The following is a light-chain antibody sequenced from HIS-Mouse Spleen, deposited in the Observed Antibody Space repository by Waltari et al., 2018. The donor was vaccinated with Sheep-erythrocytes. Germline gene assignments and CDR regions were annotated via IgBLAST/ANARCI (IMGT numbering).Light chain of an antibody. CDR3: LQDYNYPYT. CDR1: QVIRND. CDR2: AAS. J-gene: IGKJ2*01. Sequence: AIQMTQSPSSLSASVGARVTITCRASQVIRNDLGWYQQKPGKAPKILIYAASSLQSGVPSRFSGSGSCTDFTLTISSLQPEDFATYYCLQDYNYPYTFGQGTKLEIK. V-gene: IGKV1-6*01.